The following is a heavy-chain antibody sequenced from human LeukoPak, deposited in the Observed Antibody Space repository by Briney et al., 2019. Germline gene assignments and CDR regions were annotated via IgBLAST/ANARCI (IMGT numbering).Heavy chain of an antibody. CDR2: IYYSGST. CDR3: ARHDPQIQLWRGRFDY. CDR1: GGSISSSSYY. V-gene: IGHV4-39*01. D-gene: IGHD5-18*01. Sequence: SETLSLTCTVSGGSISSSSYYWGWIRQPPGKGLEWIGSIYYSGSTYYNPSLKSRVTISVDTSKNQFSLKLSSVTAADTAVYYCARHDPQIQLWRGRFDYWGQGTLVTVSS. J-gene: IGHJ4*02.